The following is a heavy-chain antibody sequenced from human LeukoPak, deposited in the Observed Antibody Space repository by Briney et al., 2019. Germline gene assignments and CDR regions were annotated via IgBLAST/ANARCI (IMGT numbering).Heavy chain of an antibody. CDR1: GGSISSSSYY. V-gene: IGHV4-39*01. CDR2: IYYSGST. CDR3: ARGLMTAAATFDY. D-gene: IGHD6-13*01. Sequence: ETLSLTCTVCGGSISSSSYYWGWIRQPPGGGLEWIGSIYYSGSTYYNPSLKSRITISVYTSKSQFSLKLSSVTAADTAVYYCARGLMTAAATFDYWGQGTLVTVSS. J-gene: IGHJ4*02.